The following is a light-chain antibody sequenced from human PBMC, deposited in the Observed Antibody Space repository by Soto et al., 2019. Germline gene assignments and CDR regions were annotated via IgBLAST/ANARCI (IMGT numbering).Light chain of an antibody. J-gene: IGKJ1*01. V-gene: IGKV1-39*01. CDR1: QSISSY. CDR2: AAS. CDR3: QQSYSTPVA. Sequence: DRVTITCRASQSISSYLNWYQQKPGKAPKLLIYAASSLQSGVPSRFSGSGSGTDFTLTISSLQPEDFATYYCQQSYSTPVAFGQGTKVEIK.